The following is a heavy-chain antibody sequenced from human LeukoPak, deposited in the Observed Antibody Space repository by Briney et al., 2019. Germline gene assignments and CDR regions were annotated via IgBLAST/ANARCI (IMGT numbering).Heavy chain of an antibody. CDR2: INPNSGGT. J-gene: IGHJ4*02. D-gene: IGHD3-3*01. CDR1: TYTFTDYY. CDR3: ARGLEKSTILGVVILVY. Sequence: ASVKVSCKASTYTFTDYYMHWVRQAPGQGLEWMGWINPNSGGTNYAQKFQGRVTMTRDTSISTAYMELSRLRSDDTTVYYCARGLEKSTILGVVILVYWGQGSLVTVSS. V-gene: IGHV1-2*02.